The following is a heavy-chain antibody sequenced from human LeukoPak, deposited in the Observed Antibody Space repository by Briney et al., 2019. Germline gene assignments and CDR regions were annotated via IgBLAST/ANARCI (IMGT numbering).Heavy chain of an antibody. V-gene: IGHV4-4*02. D-gene: IGHD6-6*01. CDR1: GGSISSSNW. CDR3: ARYSSSNGRYYFDY. J-gene: IGHJ4*02. CDR2: SYHSGST. Sequence: SETLSLTCAVSGGSISSSNWWSWVRQPPGKGLEWIGESYHSGSTNYNPSLKSRVTISVDKSKNQFSLKLSSVTAADTAVYYCARYSSSNGRYYFDYWGQGTLVTVSS.